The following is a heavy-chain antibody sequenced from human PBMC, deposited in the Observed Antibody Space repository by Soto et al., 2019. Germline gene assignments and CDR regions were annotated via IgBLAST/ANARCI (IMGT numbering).Heavy chain of an antibody. D-gene: IGHD2-21*01. Sequence: PSETLSLTCTVSGGSISSGDYYWRWIRQPPGKGLEWIGYIDYSGSTYYNPSLKSRVTISVDTSKNQFSLKLSSVTAADTAVYYCARGAYCGGDCFSSWGQETLLTVSS. V-gene: IGHV4-30-4*01. J-gene: IGHJ5*01. CDR3: ARGAYCGGDCFSS. CDR1: GGSISSGDYY. CDR2: IDYSGST.